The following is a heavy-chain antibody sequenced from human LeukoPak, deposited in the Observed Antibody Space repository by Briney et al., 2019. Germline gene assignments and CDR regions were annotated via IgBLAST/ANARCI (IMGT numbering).Heavy chain of an antibody. D-gene: IGHD3-22*01. CDR2: ISYDGSNK. CDR3: ARGGPYYDSSGDAFDI. Sequence: GGSLRLSCAASGFTFSSYAMHWVRQAPGKGLEWVAVISYDGSNKYYADSVKGRFTISRDNSKNTLYLQMNSLRAEDTAVYYCARGGPYYDSSGDAFDIWGQGTMVTVSS. CDR1: GFTFSSYA. J-gene: IGHJ3*02. V-gene: IGHV3-30-3*01.